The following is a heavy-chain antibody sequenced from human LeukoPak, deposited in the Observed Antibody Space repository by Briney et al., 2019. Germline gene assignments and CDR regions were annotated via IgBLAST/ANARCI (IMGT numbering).Heavy chain of an antibody. V-gene: IGHV1-46*01. CDR2: INPSGGST. Sequence: GASVKVSCKASGYTFAIYYIHWVRQAPGQGLEWMGIINPSGGSTSYTQKFQGRLTMTRDTSTSTVYMELSSLRSEDTAVYNCPRAKVLFNHWGKGTLLPVS. CDR3: PRAKVLFNH. CDR1: GYTFAIYY. J-gene: IGHJ4*02.